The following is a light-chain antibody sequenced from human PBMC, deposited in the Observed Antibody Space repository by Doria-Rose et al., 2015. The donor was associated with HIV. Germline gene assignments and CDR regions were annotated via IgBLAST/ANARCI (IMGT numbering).Light chain of an antibody. V-gene: IGKV3-20*01. CDR2: DAS. Sequence: TQSPGTLSLSPGERATLSCRASQRVKSSYLAWYQQKPGQDTRLLIYDASTRATGIPDRFSGSGSGTDFTLTISRLEPEEVAVYYCQQYGTSRGTFGQGTRLEIK. J-gene: IGKJ5*01. CDR1: QRVKSSY. CDR3: QQYGTSRGT.